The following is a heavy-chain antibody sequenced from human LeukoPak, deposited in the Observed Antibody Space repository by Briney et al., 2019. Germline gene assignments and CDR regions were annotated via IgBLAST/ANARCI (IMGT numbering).Heavy chain of an antibody. V-gene: IGHV4-59*01. CDR1: SDSISGYY. CDR3: AGRSRSGWYYDY. Sequence: SETLSLTCTVSSDSISGYYWSWIRQPPGKGLEWIGHIYYSGSTNYNPSLKSRVTISVDTSKNQFSLKLSTVTAADTAVYFCAGRSRSGWYYDYWGQGTLVTVSS. D-gene: IGHD6-19*01. J-gene: IGHJ4*02. CDR2: IYYSGST.